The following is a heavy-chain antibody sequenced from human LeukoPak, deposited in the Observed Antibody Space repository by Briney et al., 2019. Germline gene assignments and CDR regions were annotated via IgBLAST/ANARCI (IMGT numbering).Heavy chain of an antibody. CDR1: GGTFSSYA. CDR3: ARDRSRGYSYGYCFDY. Sequence: SVKVSCKASGGTFSSYAISWVRQAPGQGLEWMGRIIPIFGTANYAQKFQGRVTITTDESTSTAYMELCSLRSEDTAVYYCARDRSRGYSYGYCFDYWGQGTLVTVSS. CDR2: IIPIFGTA. D-gene: IGHD5-18*01. V-gene: IGHV1-69*05. J-gene: IGHJ4*02.